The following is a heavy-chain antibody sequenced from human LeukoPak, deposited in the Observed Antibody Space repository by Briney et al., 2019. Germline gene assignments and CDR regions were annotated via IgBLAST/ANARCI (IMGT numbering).Heavy chain of an antibody. CDR3: ATTPEGYSSEGP. J-gene: IGHJ5*02. V-gene: IGHV1-24*01. D-gene: IGHD6-19*01. CDR1: GYTLTELS. CDR2: FDPEDGET. Sequence: ASVTVSCKVSGYTLTELSMHWVRQAPGKGLEWMGGFDPEDGETIYAQKFQGRVTMTEDTSTDTAYMELSSLRSEDTAVYYCATTPEGYSSEGPWGQGTLVTVSS.